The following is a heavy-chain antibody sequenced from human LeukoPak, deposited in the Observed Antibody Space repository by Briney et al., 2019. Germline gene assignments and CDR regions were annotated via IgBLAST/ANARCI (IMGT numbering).Heavy chain of an antibody. Sequence: SETLSLICTVSGGSISSYYWSWIRQPAGKGLEWIGRIYTSGSTNYNPSLKSRVTMSVDTSKNQFSLKLSSVTAADTAVYYCARGRIVVATNNWFDPRGQGTLVTVSS. CDR3: ARGRIVVATNNWFDP. CDR1: GGSISSYY. CDR2: IYTSGST. D-gene: IGHD1-26*01. V-gene: IGHV4-4*07. J-gene: IGHJ5*02.